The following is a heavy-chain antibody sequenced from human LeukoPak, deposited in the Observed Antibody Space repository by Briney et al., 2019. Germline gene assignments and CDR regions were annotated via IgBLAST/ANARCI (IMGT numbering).Heavy chain of an antibody. J-gene: IGHJ4*02. CDR1: GGSLSGYS. CDR2: INHSGGT. CDR3: ARGVDYYGV. Sequence: SETLSLTCAVYGGSLSGYSWNWIRQPPVKGLEWIGGINHSGGTNYNPSLKSRVTISVDTSKKQFSLKLSSVTAADTAVYYCARGVDYYGVWGQGTLVTVSS. V-gene: IGHV4-34*01. D-gene: IGHD3-10*01.